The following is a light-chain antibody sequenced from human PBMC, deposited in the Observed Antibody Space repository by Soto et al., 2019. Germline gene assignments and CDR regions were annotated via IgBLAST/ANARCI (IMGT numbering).Light chain of an antibody. CDR1: QSFSIK. CDR2: GTS. J-gene: IGKJ5*01. V-gene: IGKV3-15*01. Sequence: EIVLTQSPGTLSLSPGESVTLSCRASQSFSIKLAWYQQKPGQAPRLLIYGTSTRATGVPARFSGSGSGTDFTLTISSLQAADFAVYHCQHYNNWPIPFGQGTRLEIK. CDR3: QHYNNWPIP.